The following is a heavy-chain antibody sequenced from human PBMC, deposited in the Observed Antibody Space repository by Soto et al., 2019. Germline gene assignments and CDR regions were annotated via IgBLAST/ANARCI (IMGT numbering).Heavy chain of an antibody. CDR2: IIPIFGTA. V-gene: IGHV1-69*13. Sequence: ASVKVSCKASGGTFSSYAISWVRQAPGQGLEWMGGIIPIFGTANYAQKFQGRVTITADESTSTAYMELSSLRSEDTAVYYCASRYNWNYPPDYWGQGTLVTVSS. D-gene: IGHD1-7*01. CDR1: GGTFSSYA. CDR3: ASRYNWNYPPDY. J-gene: IGHJ4*02.